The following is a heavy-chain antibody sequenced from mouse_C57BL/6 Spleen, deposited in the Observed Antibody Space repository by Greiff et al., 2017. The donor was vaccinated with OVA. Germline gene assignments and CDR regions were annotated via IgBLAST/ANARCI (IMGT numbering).Heavy chain of an antibody. CDR3: ARTAQATYGAMDY. V-gene: IGHV1-82*01. CDR2: IYPGDGDT. CDR1: GYAFSSSW. J-gene: IGHJ4*01. D-gene: IGHD3-2*02. Sequence: VQLQESGPELVKPGASVKISCKASGYAFSSSWMNWVKQRPGKGLEWIGRIYPGDGDTNYNGKFKGKATLTADKSSSTAYMQLSSLTSEDSAVYFCARTAQATYGAMDYWGQGTSVTVSS.